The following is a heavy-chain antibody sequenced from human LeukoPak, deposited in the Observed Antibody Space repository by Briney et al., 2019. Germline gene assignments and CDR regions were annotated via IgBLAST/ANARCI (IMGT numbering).Heavy chain of an antibody. Sequence: GGSLRLSCAASGFIFSSYAMSWVRQAPGKGLEWVSTMSGSGGRTYYADSVKGRFTISRDNSKNTLYLQMNSLRAEDTAVYYCARDKTDRGYFDYWGQGTLVTVSS. J-gene: IGHJ4*02. CDR3: ARDKTDRGYFDY. V-gene: IGHV3-23*01. CDR1: GFIFSSYA. D-gene: IGHD1-14*01. CDR2: MSGSGGRT.